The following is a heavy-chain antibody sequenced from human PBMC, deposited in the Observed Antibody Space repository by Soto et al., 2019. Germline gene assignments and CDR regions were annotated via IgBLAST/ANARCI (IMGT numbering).Heavy chain of an antibody. CDR2: INSDGSST. V-gene: IGHV3-74*01. D-gene: IGHD1-1*01. CDR1: GFTFISYW. Sequence: GGSLRLSCAASGFTFISYWMHWVRQAPGKGLVWVSRINSDGSSTSYADSVKGRFTISRDNAKNTLYLQMNSLRAEDTAVYYCARANWNDDLDAFDIWGQGTMVTVSS. CDR3: ARANWNDDLDAFDI. J-gene: IGHJ3*02.